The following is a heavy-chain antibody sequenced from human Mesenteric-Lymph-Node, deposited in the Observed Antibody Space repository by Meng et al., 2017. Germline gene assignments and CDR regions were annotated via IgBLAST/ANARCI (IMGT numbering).Heavy chain of an antibody. CDR1: GFKFSSYN. V-gene: IGHV3-21*04. Sequence: ESLKISCAASGFKFSSYNMNWVRQAPGKGLEWLSCISSSSTYIYYEHSVKGRFTISRDNARDSLFLQMNSLRAEDTAVYYCARVSSYYDSSGYRQENTYYFDYWGQGTLVTVSS. CDR3: ARVSSYYDSSGYRQENTYYFDY. D-gene: IGHD3-22*01. CDR2: ISSSSTYI. J-gene: IGHJ4*02.